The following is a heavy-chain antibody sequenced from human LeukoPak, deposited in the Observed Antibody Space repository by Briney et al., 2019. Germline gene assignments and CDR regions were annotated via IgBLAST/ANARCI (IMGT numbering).Heavy chain of an antibody. V-gene: IGHV4-59*01. CDR3: ARTPRITIFGVVNNWFDP. J-gene: IGHJ5*02. D-gene: IGHD3-3*01. CDR2: IYYSGST. Sequence: PSETLSLTCTVSGGSFSSYYWSWIRQPPGKGLEWIGYIYYSGSTNYNPSLKSRVTISVDTSKNQFSLKLSSVTAADTAVYYCARTPRITIFGVVNNWFDPWGQGTLVTVSS. CDR1: GGSFSSYY.